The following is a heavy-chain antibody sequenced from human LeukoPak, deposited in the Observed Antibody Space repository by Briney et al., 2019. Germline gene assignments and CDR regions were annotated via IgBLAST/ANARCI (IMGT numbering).Heavy chain of an antibody. CDR3: ARGVFMVRGVIGDAFDI. Sequence: GGSLRLSCAASGFTFSSYGMHWVRQAPGKGLEWVAVISYDGSNKYYADSVKGRFTISRDNSKNTLYLQMNSLRAEDTAVYFCARGVFMVRGVIGDAFDIWGQGTMVTVSS. J-gene: IGHJ3*02. V-gene: IGHV3-30*03. D-gene: IGHD3-10*01. CDR2: ISYDGSNK. CDR1: GFTFSSYG.